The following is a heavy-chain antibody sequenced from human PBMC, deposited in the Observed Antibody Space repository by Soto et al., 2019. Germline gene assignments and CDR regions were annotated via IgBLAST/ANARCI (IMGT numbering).Heavy chain of an antibody. Sequence: GASLKISCKGSGYSFTSYWISWVRQMPGKGLEWMGRIDPSDSYTNYSPSFQGHVTISADKSISTAYLQWSSLKASDTAMYYCARPHYDILTGKPYGMDVWGQGTTVTV. J-gene: IGHJ6*02. CDR3: ARPHYDILTGKPYGMDV. V-gene: IGHV5-10-1*01. CDR2: IDPSDSYT. CDR1: GYSFTSYW. D-gene: IGHD3-9*01.